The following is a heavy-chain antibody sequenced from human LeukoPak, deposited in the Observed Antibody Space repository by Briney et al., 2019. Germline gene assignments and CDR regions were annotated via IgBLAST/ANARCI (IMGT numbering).Heavy chain of an antibody. CDR1: GGTFTSHA. Sequence: HRASAKVSCKASGGTFTSHAISWVRQAPGQGLEWMGRIIPTLGVANYAQKFQGRVTITTDESTSTAYMELSSLRSEDTAVYYCARGRVKVPAHTRDYYYYMDVWGKGTTVTVSS. J-gene: IGHJ6*03. D-gene: IGHD2-2*01. CDR2: IIPTLGVA. CDR3: ARGRVKVPAHTRDYYYYMDV. V-gene: IGHV1-69*04.